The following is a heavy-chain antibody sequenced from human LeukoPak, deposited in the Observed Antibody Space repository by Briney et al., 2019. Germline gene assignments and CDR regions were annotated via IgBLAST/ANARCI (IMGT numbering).Heavy chain of an antibody. J-gene: IGHJ5*02. Sequence: SESLSLTCAVYGGSFSGYYWSWIRQPPGKGLEWIGEINHSGSTNYNPSPKSRVTISVDTSKNQFSLKLSSVTAADTDVYYCARVTGYSSRTNWFDPWGQGTLVTVSS. V-gene: IGHV4-34*01. CDR1: GGSFSGYY. CDR2: INHSGST. CDR3: ARVTGYSSRTNWFDP. D-gene: IGHD6-13*01.